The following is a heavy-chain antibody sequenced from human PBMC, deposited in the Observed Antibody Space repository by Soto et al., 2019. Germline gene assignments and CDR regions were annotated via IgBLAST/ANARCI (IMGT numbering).Heavy chain of an antibody. D-gene: IGHD1-26*01. Sequence: EVQLVESGGGLVQRGGSLRLSCAASGFTFSISGMNWVRQAPGRGLEWLSYISSRSATIYYTDSVKGRFTISRDNAKDSLYLQMSSLGDDDTAVYYCAREDIVGATPDYGGQGTLVTVSS. J-gene: IGHJ4*02. CDR3: AREDIVGATPDY. CDR1: GFTFSISG. CDR2: ISSRSATI. V-gene: IGHV3-48*02.